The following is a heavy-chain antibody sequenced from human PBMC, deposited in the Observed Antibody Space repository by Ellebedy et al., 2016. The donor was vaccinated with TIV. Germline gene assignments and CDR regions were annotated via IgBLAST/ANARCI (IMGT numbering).Heavy chain of an antibody. CDR3: ATRVWQDPMDV. Sequence: ASVKVSXXASGYTFTNFYIHWVRQAPGQGLEWMGLINTSGGRTSYAQRLQGRVTITRDTSATTAYMELSGLMSEDTAVYYCATRVWQDPMDVWGQGTTVTVSS. CDR2: INTSGGRT. CDR1: GYTFTNFY. V-gene: IGHV1-46*04. J-gene: IGHJ6*02. D-gene: IGHD2-21*01.